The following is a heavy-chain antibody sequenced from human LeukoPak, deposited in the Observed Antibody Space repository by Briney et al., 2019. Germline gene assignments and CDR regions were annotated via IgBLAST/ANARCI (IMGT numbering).Heavy chain of an antibody. Sequence: GSSVTVSCKASGGTFSSYAISWVRQAPGQGLEWMGGIIPIFGTANYAQKFQGRVTITTDESTSTAYTELSSLRSEDTAVYYCARTIFGVVIPTENWFDPWGQGTLVTVSS. CDR2: IIPIFGTA. CDR3: ARTIFGVVIPTENWFDP. V-gene: IGHV1-69*05. J-gene: IGHJ5*02. D-gene: IGHD3-3*01. CDR1: GGTFSSYA.